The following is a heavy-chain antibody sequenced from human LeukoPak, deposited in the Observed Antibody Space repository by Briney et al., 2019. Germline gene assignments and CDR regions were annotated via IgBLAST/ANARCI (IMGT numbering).Heavy chain of an antibody. Sequence: ASVKVSCKASGGTFSSSAISWVRQAPGHGLEWMGGIIPIFSTEDYAQKFQGRLTITTDESTSTAYMELSSLRFDDTAVCYCAREQWLDAWGQGTLVTVSS. D-gene: IGHD6-19*01. J-gene: IGHJ4*02. CDR2: IIPIFSTE. CDR3: AREQWLDA. CDR1: GGTFSSSA. V-gene: IGHV1-69*05.